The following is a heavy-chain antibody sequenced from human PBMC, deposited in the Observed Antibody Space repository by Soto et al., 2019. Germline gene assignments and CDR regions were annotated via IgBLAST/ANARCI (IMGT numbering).Heavy chain of an antibody. D-gene: IGHD1-20*01. CDR3: ARSRYYYYGMDV. Sequence: QVQLQQSGPGLVNPSQTLSLTCSVSGGSINSGGYCWSWVRQHPGQGLEWIGYIYYSGSTYYNPSLKSRVPISVDTSKKQFSLTLTSVTAADTAVYYCARSRYYYYGMDVWGQGTTVTVSS. CDR1: GGSINSGGYC. CDR2: IYYSGST. V-gene: IGHV4-31*03. J-gene: IGHJ6*02.